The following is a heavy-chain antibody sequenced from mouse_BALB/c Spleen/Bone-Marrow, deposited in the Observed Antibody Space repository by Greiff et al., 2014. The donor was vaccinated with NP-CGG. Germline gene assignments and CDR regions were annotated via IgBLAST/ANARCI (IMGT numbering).Heavy chain of an antibody. CDR3: ARDGNYAMDY. J-gene: IGHJ4*01. Sequence: EVQLQESGPGLVKPSQTVSLTCTVTGISITTGNYRWSWIRQFPGNKLEWIGYIYYSGTITYNPSLTSRTTITRDTSKNQFFLEMNSLTAEDTATYHCARDGNYAMDYWGQGTSVTVSS. CDR1: GISITTGNYR. D-gene: IGHD1-1*02. V-gene: IGHV3-5*02. CDR2: IYYSGTI.